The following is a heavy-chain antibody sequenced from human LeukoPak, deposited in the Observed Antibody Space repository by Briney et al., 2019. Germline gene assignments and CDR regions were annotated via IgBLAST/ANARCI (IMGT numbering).Heavy chain of an antibody. J-gene: IGHJ3*02. D-gene: IGHD7-27*01. Sequence: GESLKISCKGSGYSFTSYWIGWVRQMPGKGLEWMGIIYPGDSDTKYSPSFQGQVTISADKSISTAYLQWSSLKASDTAMYYCARPQDFGLTGMNAXDIXGQGTXVTVSS. CDR3: ARPQDFGLTGMNAXDI. CDR2: IYPGDSDT. CDR1: GYSFTSYW. V-gene: IGHV5-51*01.